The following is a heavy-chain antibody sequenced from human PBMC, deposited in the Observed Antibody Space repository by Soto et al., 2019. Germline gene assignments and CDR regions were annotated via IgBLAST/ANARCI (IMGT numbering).Heavy chain of an antibody. D-gene: IGHD3-10*01. J-gene: IGHJ6*02. V-gene: IGHV4-34*01. Sequence: PSETLSLTCPVSGGSISSYYWTWIRQHPGKGLEWIGEINQSGSTNYNPSLKSRVTISVDTSKNQFSLKLSSVTAADTAVYYCARRLLWFGELYSGYYYGMDVWGQGTTVTVSS. CDR1: GGSISSYY. CDR3: ARRLLWFGELYSGYYYGMDV. CDR2: INQSGST.